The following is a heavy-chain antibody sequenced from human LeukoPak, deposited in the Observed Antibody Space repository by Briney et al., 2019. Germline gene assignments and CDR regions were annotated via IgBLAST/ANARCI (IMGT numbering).Heavy chain of an antibody. CDR1: GLTFSSYW. J-gene: IGHJ3*02. V-gene: IGHV3-7*01. CDR3: ARDLAGPPQEAFDI. Sequence: GGSLRLSCAASGLTFSSYWMSWVRQAPGKGLEWVANIKQDGSEKHYVDSVTGRFTISRDNTKNSLYLQMNSLRADDTAVYYCARDLAGPPQEAFDIWGQGTMVTDSS. CDR2: IKQDGSEK.